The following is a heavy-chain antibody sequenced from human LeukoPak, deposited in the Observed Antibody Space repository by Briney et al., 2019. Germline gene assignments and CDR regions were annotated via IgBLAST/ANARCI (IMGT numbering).Heavy chain of an antibody. D-gene: IGHD3-3*01. CDR3: ARGGYDLWSGYYHDH. CDR2: INPNSGDT. J-gene: IGHJ4*02. V-gene: IGHV1-2*02. Sequence: ASVKVSCKTSGFTFTDYHIYWVRQAPGQGLEWMGWINPNSGDTKFAQKFQGRVTMTRDTFISTAYMELSSLRSDDTAVYYCARGGYDLWSGYYHDHWGQGTLVTVSS. CDR1: GFTFTDYH.